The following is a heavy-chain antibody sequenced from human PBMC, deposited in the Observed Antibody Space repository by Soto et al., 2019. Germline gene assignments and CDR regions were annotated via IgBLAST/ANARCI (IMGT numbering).Heavy chain of an antibody. CDR1: GYTFTSYG. Sequence: ASVKVSCKASGYTFTSYGISWVRQAPGQGLEWMGWISAYNGNTNYAQKLQGRATMTTDTSTSTAYMELRSLRSDDTAVYYCATYISNWYGELYYYYYGTDVWGPATMVTVSS. CDR3: ATYISNWYGELYYYYYGTDV. CDR2: ISAYNGNT. J-gene: IGHJ6*02. D-gene: IGHD6-13*01. V-gene: IGHV1-18*01.